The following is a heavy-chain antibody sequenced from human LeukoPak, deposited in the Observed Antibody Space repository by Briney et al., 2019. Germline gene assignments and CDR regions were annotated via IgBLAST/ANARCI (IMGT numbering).Heavy chain of an antibody. J-gene: IGHJ4*02. V-gene: IGHV3-11*04. CDR1: GFTFSDYY. CDR2: ISSSGSTI. CDR3: ASYNYYDSSGYHY. D-gene: IGHD3-22*01. Sequence: RGSLRLSCAASGFTFSDYYMSWIRQAPGKGLEWVSYISSSGSTIYYADSVKGRFTISRDNAKNSLYLQMNSLRAEDTAVYYCASYNYYDSSGYHYWGQGTLVTVSS.